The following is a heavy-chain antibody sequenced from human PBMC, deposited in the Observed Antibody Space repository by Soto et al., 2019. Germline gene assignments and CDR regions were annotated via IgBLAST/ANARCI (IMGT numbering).Heavy chain of an antibody. Sequence: ETLSLTCTVSGGSISSYYWSWIRQPPGKGLEWIGYIYYSGSTNYNPSLKSRVTISVDTSKNQFSLKLSSVTAADTAVYYCARARVSSGWSYYFDYWGQGTLVTVSS. CDR2: IYYSGST. D-gene: IGHD6-19*01. CDR1: GGSISSYY. J-gene: IGHJ4*02. V-gene: IGHV4-59*01. CDR3: ARARVSSGWSYYFDY.